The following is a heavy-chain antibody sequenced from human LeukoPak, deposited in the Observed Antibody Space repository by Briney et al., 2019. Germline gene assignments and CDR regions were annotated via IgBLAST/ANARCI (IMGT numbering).Heavy chain of an antibody. CDR3: ASRGSGYDYYFDY. Sequence: GGSLRLSCAASGFTFSSYWMSWVRQAPGKGLEWVANIKQDGSEKYYVDSVKGRFTISRDNAKNSLYLQMNSLRAEDTAVYYCASRGSGYDYYFDYWSQGTLVTVSS. CDR2: IKQDGSEK. J-gene: IGHJ4*02. CDR1: GFTFSSYW. D-gene: IGHD5-12*01. V-gene: IGHV3-7*01.